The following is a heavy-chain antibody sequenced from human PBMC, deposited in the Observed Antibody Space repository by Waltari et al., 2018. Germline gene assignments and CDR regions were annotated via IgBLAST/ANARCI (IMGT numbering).Heavy chain of an antibody. CDR2: FDPEDGET. CDR1: GDTLTELS. CDR3: ATVRDDSSGHSTPFDY. J-gene: IGHJ4*02. V-gene: IGHV1-24*01. Sequence: VQLVQSGAEVKKPGASVQVPCKVSGDTLTELSMHWVPQAPGKGLEWMGGFDPEDGETIYAQKFQGRVTMTEDTSTDTAYMELSSLRSEDTAVYYCATVRDDSSGHSTPFDYWGQGTLVTVSS. D-gene: IGHD3-22*01.